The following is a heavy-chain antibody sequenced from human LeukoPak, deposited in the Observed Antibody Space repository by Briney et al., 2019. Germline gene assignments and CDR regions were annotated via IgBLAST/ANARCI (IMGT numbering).Heavy chain of an antibody. CDR3: ARDDALGDNALDI. Sequence: GGPLRLSCAASGFTFSSYGMHGLRQAPGKGLEWVAVILNDGSQEKYADSVKGRFTISRDNSKNTLFLQMNSLRAEDTAVYYCARDDALGDNALDIWGQGTMVTVSS. V-gene: IGHV3-33*01. D-gene: IGHD3-16*01. J-gene: IGHJ3*02. CDR2: ILNDGSQE. CDR1: GFTFSSYG.